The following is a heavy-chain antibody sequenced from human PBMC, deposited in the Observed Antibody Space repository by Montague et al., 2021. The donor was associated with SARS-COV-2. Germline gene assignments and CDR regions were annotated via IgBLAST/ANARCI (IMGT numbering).Heavy chain of an antibody. Sequence: SETLSLTCTVSGGSISSSSYYWGWIRQPPGKGLEWIGSIYYSGSTYYNPSLKSRVTISVDTSKNQFSLKLSSVTAADTAVYYCASGVPLGYEFWSGYPEIGDFDYWGQGTLVTVSS. CDR3: ASGVPLGYEFWSGYPEIGDFDY. J-gene: IGHJ4*02. V-gene: IGHV4-39*01. CDR2: IYYSGST. CDR1: GGSISSSSYY. D-gene: IGHD3-3*01.